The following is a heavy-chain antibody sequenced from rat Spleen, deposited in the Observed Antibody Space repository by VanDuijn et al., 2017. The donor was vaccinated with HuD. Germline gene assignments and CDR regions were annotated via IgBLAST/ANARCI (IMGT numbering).Heavy chain of an antibody. CDR3: TKNWDY. V-gene: IGHV5-31*01. CDR2: IINTGGNS. J-gene: IGHJ2*01. Sequence: EVQLVESGGGLVQPGGSLKLSCVASGFTFNHYWMTWIRQAPGKGLAWVASIINTGGNSYYPDSVRGRFTISRDNAKSTLYLQMNGLRSEDTATYYCTKNWDYWGQGVMVTVSS. D-gene: IGHD5-1*01. CDR1: GFTFNHYW.